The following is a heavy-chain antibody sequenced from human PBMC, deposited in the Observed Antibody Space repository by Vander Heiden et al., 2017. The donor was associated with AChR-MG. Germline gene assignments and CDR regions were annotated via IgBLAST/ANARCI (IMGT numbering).Heavy chain of an antibody. CDR2: ISSSSSTI. D-gene: IGHD3-3*01. Sequence: EVQLVESGGGLVQPGGSLRLSCAASGFTFSSYSMNWVRQAPGKGLEWVSYISSSSSTIYYADSVKGRFTISRDNAKNSLYLQMNSLRDEDTAVYYCARAFGVYDSHYYYYMDVWGKGTTVTVSS. CDR1: GFTFSSYS. CDR3: ARAFGVYDSHYYYYMDV. V-gene: IGHV3-48*02. J-gene: IGHJ6*03.